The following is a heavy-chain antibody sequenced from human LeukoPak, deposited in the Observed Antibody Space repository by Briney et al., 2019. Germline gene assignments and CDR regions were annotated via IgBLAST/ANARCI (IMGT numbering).Heavy chain of an antibody. CDR2: IYYSGST. CDR3: ASHSIIDETTVAYWGAFDI. J-gene: IGHJ3*02. CDR1: GGSISSYY. D-gene: IGHD4-17*01. V-gene: IGHV4-59*08. Sequence: SETLSLTCTVSGGSISSYYWSWIRQPPGKGLEWIGYIYYSGSTNYNPSLKSRVTISVDTSKNQFSLKLSSVTAADTAVYYCASHSIIDETTVAYWGAFDIWGQGTMVTVSS.